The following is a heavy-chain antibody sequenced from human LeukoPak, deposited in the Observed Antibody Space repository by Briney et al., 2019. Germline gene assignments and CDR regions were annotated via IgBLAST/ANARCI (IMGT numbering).Heavy chain of an antibody. Sequence: GGSLRLSCAASGFTFSSYWMSWVRQAPGKGLEWVANIKQDGSEKYYVDSVKDRFTISRDNAKNSLYLQMNSLRAEDTAVYYCAKASGALWDALWDAFDIWGQGTMVTVSS. CDR3: AKASGALWDALWDAFDI. CDR1: GFTFSSYW. D-gene: IGHD5-18*01. CDR2: IKQDGSEK. J-gene: IGHJ3*02. V-gene: IGHV3-7*03.